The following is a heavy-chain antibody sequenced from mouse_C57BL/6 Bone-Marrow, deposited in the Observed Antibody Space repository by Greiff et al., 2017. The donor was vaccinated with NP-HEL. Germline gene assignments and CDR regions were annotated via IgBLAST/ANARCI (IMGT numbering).Heavy chain of an antibody. D-gene: IGHD2-4*01. J-gene: IGHJ3*01. CDR1: GYTFTSYW. CDR2: IYPSDSET. V-gene: IGHV1-61*01. Sequence: QVQLQQPGAELVRPGASVKLSCKASGYTFTSYWMDWVKQRPGQGLEWIGNIYPSDSETNYNEKFKDKATLTVDKSSSTAYMQLSSLTSEDSAVYYCAYYDPAWFAYWGQGTLVTVSA. CDR3: AYYDPAWFAY.